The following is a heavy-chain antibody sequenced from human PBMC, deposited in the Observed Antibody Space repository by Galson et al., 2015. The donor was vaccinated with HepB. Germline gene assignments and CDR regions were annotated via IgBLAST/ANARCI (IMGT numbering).Heavy chain of an antibody. V-gene: IGHV3-15*07. Sequence: SLRLSCAASGFTFSNAWMNWVRQAPGKGLEWVGRIKSKTDGGTTDYTAPVKGRFTISRDDSKNTLYLQMNSLKTEDTAVYYCTTRDYGGKYPIDYWGQGTLVTVSS. CDR2: IKSKTDGGTT. CDR1: GFTFSNAW. D-gene: IGHD4-23*01. J-gene: IGHJ4*02. CDR3: TTRDYGGKYPIDY.